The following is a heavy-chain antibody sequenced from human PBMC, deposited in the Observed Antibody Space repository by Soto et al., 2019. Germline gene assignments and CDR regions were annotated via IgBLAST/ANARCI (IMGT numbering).Heavy chain of an antibody. V-gene: IGHV4-31*03. CDR2: IYYSGST. CDR3: ARKLSGKFGHFDY. Sequence: QVQLQESGPGLVKPSQTLSLTCTVSGGSINSGGYYWSWIRQHPGKGLEWIGYIYYSGSTSYNPSLQRRVAMSADTAKHQHALMRSSLTAAGTDVYYCARKLSGKFGHFDYWGQGTLVTV. J-gene: IGHJ4*02. D-gene: IGHD1-26*01. CDR1: GGSINSGGYY.